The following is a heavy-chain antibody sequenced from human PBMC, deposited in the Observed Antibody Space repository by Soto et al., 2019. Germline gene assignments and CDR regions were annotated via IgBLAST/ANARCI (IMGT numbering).Heavy chain of an antibody. CDR1: GGTFXXXX. Sequence: SVXXSCXASGGTFXXXXXXXVRXAPGQGLEWMGRIIPILGIANYAQKFQGRVTITADKSTSTAYMELSSLRSEDTAVYYCARGGYESPLFDYWGQGTLVTVSS. CDR3: ARGGYESPLFDY. V-gene: IGHV1-69*02. D-gene: IGHD5-12*01. J-gene: IGHJ4*02. CDR2: IIPILGIA.